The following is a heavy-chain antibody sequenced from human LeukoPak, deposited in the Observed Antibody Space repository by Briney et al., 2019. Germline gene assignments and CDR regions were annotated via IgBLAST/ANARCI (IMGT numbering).Heavy chain of an antibody. CDR3: ARDLRPLHYGDYAGA. D-gene: IGHD4-17*01. V-gene: IGHV3-21*01. CDR1: GFTFSSYS. J-gene: IGHJ5*02. Sequence: GGSLRLSCAASGFTFSSYSMNWVRQAPGKGLEWVSSISSSSSYIYYADSVKGRFTISRDNAKNSLYLQMNSLRAEDTAVYYCARDLRPLHYGDYAGAWGQGTLVTVSS. CDR2: ISSSSSYI.